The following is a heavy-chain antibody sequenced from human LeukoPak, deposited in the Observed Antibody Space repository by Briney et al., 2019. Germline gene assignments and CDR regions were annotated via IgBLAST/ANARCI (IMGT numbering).Heavy chain of an antibody. CDR3: ARDGSGSPRAFDI. Sequence: PSETLSLTCTVPGGSISSYYWSWIRQPAGKGLEWIGRIYTSGSTNYNPSLKSRVTMSVDTSKNQFSLKLSSETAADTAVYYCARDGSGSPRAFDIWGQGTMVTVSS. CDR2: IYTSGST. D-gene: IGHD3-10*01. V-gene: IGHV4-4*07. CDR1: GGSISSYY. J-gene: IGHJ3*02.